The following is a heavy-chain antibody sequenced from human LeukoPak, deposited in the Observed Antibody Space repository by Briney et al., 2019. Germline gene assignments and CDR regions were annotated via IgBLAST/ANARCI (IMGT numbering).Heavy chain of an antibody. CDR1: GFTFSSYA. CDR2: ISGSGGST. Sequence: GGSLRLSCAASGFTFSSYAMSWVRQAPGKGLEWVSAISGSGGSTYYADSVKGRFTISRDNSKNTLYLQMNSLRAEDTAVYYCAKDESPYYDFWSGYYDYWGQGTLVTVSS. J-gene: IGHJ4*02. V-gene: IGHV3-23*01. CDR3: AKDESPYYDFWSGYYDY. D-gene: IGHD3-3*01.